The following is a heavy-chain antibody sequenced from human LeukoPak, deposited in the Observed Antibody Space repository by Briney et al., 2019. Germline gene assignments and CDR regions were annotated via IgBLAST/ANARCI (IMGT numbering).Heavy chain of an antibody. D-gene: IGHD6-13*01. J-gene: IGHJ4*02. CDR1: GYSFSNSW. Sequence: GESLKISCKGSGYSFSNSWIGWVRQMPGKGLEWMGIIYPGDSDTRYSPSFQGQVTISADKSISTAYLQWSSLKASDTAMYYCARRSGLIAADYWGQGTLVTVSS. CDR2: IYPGDSDT. V-gene: IGHV5-51*01. CDR3: ARRSGLIAADY.